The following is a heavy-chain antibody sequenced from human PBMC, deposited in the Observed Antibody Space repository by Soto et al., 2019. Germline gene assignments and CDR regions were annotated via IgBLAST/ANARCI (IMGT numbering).Heavy chain of an antibody. V-gene: IGHV1-69*01. CDR1: GGTFSSNA. Sequence: QVQLVQSGAEVKKPGSSVRVSCKASGGTFSSNAISWVRQAPGQGLEWMGAIIPTFGTANYAQNFQGRVTITADESTRTAYMKLSSRRFEDTAVYYCARDAPSTPSVYWGQGTLVTVSS. CDR2: IIPTFGTA. J-gene: IGHJ4*02. CDR3: ARDAPSTPSVY.